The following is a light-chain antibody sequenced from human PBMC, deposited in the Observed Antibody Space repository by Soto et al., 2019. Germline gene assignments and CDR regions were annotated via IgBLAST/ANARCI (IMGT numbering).Light chain of an antibody. V-gene: IGKV1-17*01. CDR1: QDIRSD. J-gene: IGKJ1*01. Sequence: DIQMTQSPASLSASVGDRVTITCRASQDIRSDLGWYQQKPGRAPKRLMFAASRLESGVPSRFSGRGSGTEFTLTISSLQPEDFATYYCLQHKSYPRAFGQGTKVEMK. CDR2: AAS. CDR3: LQHKSYPRA.